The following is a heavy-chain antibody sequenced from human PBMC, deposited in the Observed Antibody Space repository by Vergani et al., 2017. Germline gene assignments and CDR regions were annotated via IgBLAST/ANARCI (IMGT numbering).Heavy chain of an antibody. Sequence: EVQLLESGGGLVQPGGSLRLSCAASGFTFSSYAMSWVRQAPGKGLEWVSAISGSGGSTYYADSVKGRFTISRDNSKNTLYLQMNSLRAEDTAVYYCAREGYSSSWNSGAFDIWGQGTMVTVSS. J-gene: IGHJ3*02. V-gene: IGHV3-23*01. CDR2: ISGSGGST. D-gene: IGHD6-13*01. CDR3: AREGYSSSWNSGAFDI. CDR1: GFTFSSYA.